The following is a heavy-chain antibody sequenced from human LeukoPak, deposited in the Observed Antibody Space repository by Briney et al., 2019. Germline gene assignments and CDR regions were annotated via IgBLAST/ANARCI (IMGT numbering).Heavy chain of an antibody. V-gene: IGHV1-8*01. CDR1: GYTFTSYD. D-gene: IGHD3-22*01. CDR2: MNPNSGNT. J-gene: IGHJ3*02. Sequence: GASVKVSCKASGYTFTSYDINWVRQATGQGLEWMGWMNPNSGNTGYAQKFQGRVTMTRNTSISTAYMELSSLRSEDTAVYYCADYDSSGYYYSNDAFDIWGQGTMVTVSS. CDR3: ADYDSSGYYYSNDAFDI.